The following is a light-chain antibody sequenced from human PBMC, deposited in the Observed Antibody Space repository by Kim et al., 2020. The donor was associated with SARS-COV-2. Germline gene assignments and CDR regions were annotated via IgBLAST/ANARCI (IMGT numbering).Light chain of an antibody. CDR3: QQRSSWPIT. Sequence: LCTGERATLACRASQSVGDNLAWYQQKPGQAPRLVIFDASYRATGIPARFSGSGSGTDFTLTSSSLEPEDFAVYYCQQRSSWPITFGLGTRLEIK. CDR2: DAS. V-gene: IGKV3-11*01. CDR1: QSVGDN. J-gene: IGKJ5*01.